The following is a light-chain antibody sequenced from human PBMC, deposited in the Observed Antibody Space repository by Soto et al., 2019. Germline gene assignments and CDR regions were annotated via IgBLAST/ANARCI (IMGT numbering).Light chain of an antibody. CDR1: QSVSSS. V-gene: IGKV3-11*01. CDR3: QERTGWPPWT. CDR2: DAS. Sequence: EIVMTQSPATLSVSPGERATVSCRASQSVSSSLSWYQQKPGQAPRLLIYDASNRATGIPARFSGSGSGTDFTLTISSLEPEDFAVYYCQERTGWPPWTFGQGPKGDSK. J-gene: IGKJ1*01.